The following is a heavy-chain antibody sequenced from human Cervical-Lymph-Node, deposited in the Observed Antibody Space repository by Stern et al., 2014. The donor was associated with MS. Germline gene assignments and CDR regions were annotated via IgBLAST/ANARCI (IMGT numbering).Heavy chain of an antibody. CDR2: LSIDGSKQ. Sequence: VQLVESGGGVVQPGRSLSLSCAASGFTFSSYAIHWVRQAPAKGLGRVAFLSIDGSKQIYANSVQDRFTSPRDNSTNHQYSPMNSLRPEDTAVYYCARDTCRGGGCYFRYWGQGILVTVSS. J-gene: IGHJ4*02. CDR1: GFTFSSYA. CDR3: ARDTCRGGGCYFRY. D-gene: IGHD2-15*01. V-gene: IGHV3-30-3*01.